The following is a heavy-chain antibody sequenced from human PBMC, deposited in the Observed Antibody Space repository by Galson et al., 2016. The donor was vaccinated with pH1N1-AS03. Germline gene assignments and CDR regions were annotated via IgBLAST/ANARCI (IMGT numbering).Heavy chain of an antibody. Sequence: SLRLSCAVSGFTFSSYGMHWVRQAPGKGLEWVAVIYYDGNNKYYADSVKGQFTISRDNSKNTLYLQMNSLRTEDTAVYYCARDRVGATLLDYWGQGTLVTVSS. J-gene: IGHJ4*02. CDR2: IYYDGNNK. V-gene: IGHV3-33*01. CDR1: GFTFSSYG. D-gene: IGHD1-26*01. CDR3: ARDRVGATLLDY.